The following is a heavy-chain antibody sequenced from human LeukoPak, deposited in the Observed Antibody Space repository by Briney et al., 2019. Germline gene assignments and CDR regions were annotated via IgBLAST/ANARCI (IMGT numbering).Heavy chain of an antibody. J-gene: IGHJ6*03. D-gene: IGHD2-2*01. Sequence: GGSLRLSCAASGFTFSSYAMSWVRQAPGKGLEWVSAISGSGGSTYYADAVRGRFTISRDNSNNTLYLQMNSMRAEDTAVYYCAKGPLCSSTSCYGLYYYMDVWGKGTTVTVSS. CDR1: GFTFSSYA. CDR3: AKGPLCSSTSCYGLYYYMDV. V-gene: IGHV3-23*01. CDR2: ISGSGGST.